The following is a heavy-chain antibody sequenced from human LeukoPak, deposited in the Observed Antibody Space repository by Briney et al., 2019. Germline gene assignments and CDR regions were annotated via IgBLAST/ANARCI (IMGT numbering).Heavy chain of an antibody. Sequence: SETLSLTCTVSGGSISSSSYYWSWIRQPAGKGLEWIGRIYTSGSTNYNPSLKSRVTMSVDTSKNQFSLKLSSVTAADTAVYYCASYSPYFDYWGQGTLVTVSS. CDR3: ASYSPYFDY. J-gene: IGHJ4*02. CDR1: GGSISSSSYY. D-gene: IGHD2-21*01. CDR2: IYTSGST. V-gene: IGHV4-61*02.